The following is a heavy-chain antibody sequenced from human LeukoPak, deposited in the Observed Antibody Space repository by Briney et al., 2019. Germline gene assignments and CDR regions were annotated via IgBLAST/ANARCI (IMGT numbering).Heavy chain of an antibody. Sequence: GSLRLSCAASGFTFSSYSMNWVRQAPGKGLEWVSSISSSSSYIYHADSVKGRFTISRDNSKNTLYLQMNSLRAEDTAVYYCAKDRGYWGQGTLVTVSS. CDR3: AKDRGY. V-gene: IGHV3-21*04. CDR1: GFTFSSYS. CDR2: ISSSSSYI. J-gene: IGHJ4*02. D-gene: IGHD6-13*01.